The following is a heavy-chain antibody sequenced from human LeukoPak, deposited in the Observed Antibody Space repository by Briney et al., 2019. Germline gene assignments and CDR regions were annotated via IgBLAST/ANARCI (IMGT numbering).Heavy chain of an antibody. CDR2: INSDGSST. V-gene: IGHV3-74*01. D-gene: IGHD3-22*01. J-gene: IGHJ4*02. CDR3: ARTRESSGYYVDY. CDR1: GFTFSSYW. Sequence: GGSLRLSCAASGFTFSSYWMHWVRQAPVKGLVWVSRINSDGSSTSYADSVKGRFTISRDNAKNTLYLQMNSLRAEDTAVYYCARTRESSGYYVDYWGQGTLVTVSS.